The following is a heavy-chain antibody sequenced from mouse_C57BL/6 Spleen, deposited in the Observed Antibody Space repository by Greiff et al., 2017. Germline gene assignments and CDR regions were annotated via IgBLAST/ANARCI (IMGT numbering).Heavy chain of an antibody. Sequence: VQLQQSGPELVKPGASVKMSCKASGYTFTDYNMHWVKQSHGKSLGWVGYINPNYGGTSYNQKFKGKTTLTVNKSSSTAYMELRSLTSEDSAVYYCAFITAVVDDWGQGTTLTVSS. CDR3: AFITAVVDD. D-gene: IGHD1-1*01. J-gene: IGHJ2*01. V-gene: IGHV1-22*01. CDR2: INPNYGGT. CDR1: GYTFTDYN.